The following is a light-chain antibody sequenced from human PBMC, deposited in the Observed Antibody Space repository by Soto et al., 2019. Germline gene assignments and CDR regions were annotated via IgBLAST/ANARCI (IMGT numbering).Light chain of an antibody. V-gene: IGLV2-23*01. CDR1: SSDVGSSNL. CDR3: CAHTTSHTYV. J-gene: IGLJ1*01. CDR2: EAN. Sequence: QSALTQPASVSGSPGQSITISCTGTSSDVGSSNLVSWYQQHPGKAPKLMIFEANTRPSGVSNRFSGSKSGNTASLTISGLQAEDETDYYCCAHTTSHTYVFGTGTKLTVL.